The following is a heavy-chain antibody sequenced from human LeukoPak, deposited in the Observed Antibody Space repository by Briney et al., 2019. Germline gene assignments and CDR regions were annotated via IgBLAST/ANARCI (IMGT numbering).Heavy chain of an antibody. CDR1: GFTFSSYS. J-gene: IGHJ4*02. Sequence: GGSLRLSCAASGFTFSSYSMNWVRQAPGKGLEWVSSISSSSSYIYYADSVKGRFTISRDNSKNTLYLQMNSLRAEDTALYYCARRGAVAGTGDYWGQGTLVTVSS. D-gene: IGHD6-19*01. V-gene: IGHV3-21*01. CDR3: ARRGAVAGTGDY. CDR2: ISSSSSYI.